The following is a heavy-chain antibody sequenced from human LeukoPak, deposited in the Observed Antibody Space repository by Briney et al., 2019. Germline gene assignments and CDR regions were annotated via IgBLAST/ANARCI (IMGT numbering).Heavy chain of an antibody. D-gene: IGHD6-13*01. J-gene: IGHJ5*02. CDR3: ATQQPDPDWFDP. CDR1: GGSFSGYY. Sequence: SETLSLTCAVYGGSFSGYYWSWIRQPPGKGLEWIGEINHSGSTNYNPSLKSRVTISVDTSKNQFSLKLSSVTAADTAVYYCATQQPDPDWFDPWGQGTLVTVSS. V-gene: IGHV4-34*01. CDR2: INHSGST.